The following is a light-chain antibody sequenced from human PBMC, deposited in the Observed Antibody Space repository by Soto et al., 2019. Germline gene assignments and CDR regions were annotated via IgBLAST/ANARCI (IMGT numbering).Light chain of an antibody. CDR3: QSYDSSLSGYV. V-gene: IGLV1-40*01. CDR2: ANT. Sequence: QSVLTQPPSLSGAPEQRVTISCTGSSSNIGAGYDVHWYQQLPGTAPKLLIYANTNRPSGVPDRFSGSKSGTSASLAITGLRAEDEADYYCQSYDSSLSGYVFGTGTKLTVL. J-gene: IGLJ1*01. CDR1: SSNIGAGYD.